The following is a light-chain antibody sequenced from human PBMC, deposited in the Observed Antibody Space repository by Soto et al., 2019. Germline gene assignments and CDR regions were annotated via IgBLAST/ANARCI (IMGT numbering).Light chain of an antibody. J-gene: IGLJ2*01. CDR3: QSYDSIGVV. CDR1: SGGIASNY. CDR2: ALS. Sequence: NFMLSQAHSVSESTGETVTISCTPTSGGIASNYVQWYPQRTGSAPTIVRYALSERTSGDPDCFSGSTDASANTAAHTFSGLQTEDEADYYCQSYDSIGVVFGGETKVTV. V-gene: IGLV6-57*04.